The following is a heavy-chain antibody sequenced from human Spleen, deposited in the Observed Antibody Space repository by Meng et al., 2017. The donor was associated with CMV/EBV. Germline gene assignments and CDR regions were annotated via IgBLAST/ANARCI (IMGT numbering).Heavy chain of an antibody. CDR3: AKDNWNDVGYFDN. Sequence: GESLKISCAASGFTFSYYAMHWVRQAPGKGLEWVAVIWNDASFESYIDSVKGRFTVSRDNSENTVYLQMKSLRVEDTAVYYCAKDNWNDVGYFDNWGQGTLVTVSS. CDR1: GFTFSYYA. D-gene: IGHD1-20*01. J-gene: IGHJ4*02. CDR2: IWNDASFE. V-gene: IGHV3-33*06.